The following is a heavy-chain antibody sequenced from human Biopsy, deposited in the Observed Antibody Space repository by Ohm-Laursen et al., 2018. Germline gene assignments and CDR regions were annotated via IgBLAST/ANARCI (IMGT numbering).Heavy chain of an antibody. CDR2: ISGYNGNT. V-gene: IGHV1-18*01. Sequence: ASVKVSCKASGYSFNNYGINWVRQAPGQGLEWMGRISGYNGNTKYAQKFQGRVTMTTDTSISTAYIELRRLISDDTAVYFCARDRMVTIITLVRADTFDIWGQGTLVSVSS. CDR3: ARDRMVTIITLVRADTFDI. CDR1: GYSFNNYG. D-gene: IGHD3-10*01. J-gene: IGHJ3*02.